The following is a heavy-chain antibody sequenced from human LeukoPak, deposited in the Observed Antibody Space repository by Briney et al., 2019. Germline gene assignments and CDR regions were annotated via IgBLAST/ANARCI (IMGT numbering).Heavy chain of an antibody. CDR2: ISWNSGSI. CDR3: AKDRGFIAVAGWGPDY. V-gene: IGHV3-9*01. CDR1: GFTFDDYA. D-gene: IGHD6-19*01. Sequence: PGGSLKLSCAASGFTFDDYAMHWVRQAPGKGLEWVSGISWNSGSIGYADSVKGRFTISRDNAKNSLYLQMNSLRAEDTALYYCAKDRGFIAVAGWGPDYWGQGTLVTVSS. J-gene: IGHJ4*02.